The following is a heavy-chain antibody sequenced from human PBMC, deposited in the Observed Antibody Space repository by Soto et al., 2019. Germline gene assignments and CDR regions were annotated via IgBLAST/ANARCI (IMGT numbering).Heavy chain of an antibody. D-gene: IGHD6-19*01. J-gene: IGHJ6*02. V-gene: IGHV4-39*01. Sequence: NPSETLSLTCTVSGGSISSSSYYWGWIRQPPGKGLEWIGSIYYSGSTYYNPSLKSRVTISVDTSKNQFSLKLSSVTAADTAVYYCARKNGGYSSGWFHGMDVWGQGTTVTVSS. CDR3: ARKNGGYSSGWFHGMDV. CDR1: GGSISSSSYY. CDR2: IYYSGST.